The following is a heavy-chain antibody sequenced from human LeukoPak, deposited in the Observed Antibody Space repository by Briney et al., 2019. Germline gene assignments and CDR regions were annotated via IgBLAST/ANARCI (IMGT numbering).Heavy chain of an antibody. J-gene: IGHJ4*02. CDR2: ISYDGSNK. D-gene: IGHD6-13*01. CDR1: GFTFSSYG. Sequence: GRSLRLSCAASGFTFSSYGMHWVRQAPGKGLEWVAVISYDGSNKYYADSVKGRFTISRDNSKNTLYLQMNSLRAEDTAVYYCAKESAAAGTSFDYWGQGTLVTVSS. CDR3: AKESAAAGTSFDY. V-gene: IGHV3-30*18.